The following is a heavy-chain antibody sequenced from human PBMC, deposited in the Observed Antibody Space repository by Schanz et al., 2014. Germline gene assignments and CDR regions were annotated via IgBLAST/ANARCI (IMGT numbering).Heavy chain of an antibody. CDR1: GASISSGGYY. CDR3: ARHGGIPYYPMDV. CDR2: ISYSGST. D-gene: IGHD3-16*01. Sequence: QVQLQESGPGQVRPSETLSLTCTVSGASISSGGYYWDWIRLLPGKGLEWIGYISYSGSTSFNPSLKSRLTMSVDTSKNQFSLRLSSVTAADTAVYYCARHGGIPYYPMDVWGQGTTVTVSS. J-gene: IGHJ6*02. V-gene: IGHV4-31*03.